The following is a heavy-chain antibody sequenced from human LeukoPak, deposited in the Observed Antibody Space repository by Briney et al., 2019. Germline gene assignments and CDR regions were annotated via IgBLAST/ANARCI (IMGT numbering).Heavy chain of an antibody. CDR3: ARGDRMGYFDY. D-gene: IGHD2-15*01. CDR2: INTDGSST. Sequence: SGGSLRLSCAASGFTFSSYWMHWVRQAPWKGLVWVSRINTDGSSTSYADSVKGRFTISRDNAKNTLYLQMNSLRAEDTAVYYCARGDRMGYFDYWGQGTLVTVSS. CDR1: GFTFSSYW. V-gene: IGHV3-74*01. J-gene: IGHJ4*02.